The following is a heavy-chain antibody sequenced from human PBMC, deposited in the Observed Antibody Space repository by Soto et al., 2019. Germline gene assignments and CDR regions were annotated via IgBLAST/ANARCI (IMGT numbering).Heavy chain of an antibody. CDR2: ISGSGGST. Sequence: EVQLLESGGGLVQPGGSLRLSCAASGFTFSSYAMSWVRQAPGKGLEWVSAISGSGGSTYYADSVKGRFTISRDNYKDTLYLQMNTLRAEETGVYYCAKESHSPYCSGGSCLIPCDYCYYMDVWGKGTTVTVSS. J-gene: IGHJ6*03. CDR3: AKESHSPYCSGGSCLIPCDYCYYMDV. CDR1: GFTFSSYA. V-gene: IGHV3-23*01. D-gene: IGHD2-15*01.